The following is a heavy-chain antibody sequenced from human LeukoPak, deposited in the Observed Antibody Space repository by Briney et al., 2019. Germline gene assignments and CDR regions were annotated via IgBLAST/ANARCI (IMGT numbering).Heavy chain of an antibody. Sequence: ASVKVSCKASGGTFSSYAISWVRQAPGQGLEWMGRIIPIFGTANYAQKFQGRVTITTDESTSTAYMELSSLRSEDTAVYYCARAKGDYVVDWFDPWGQGTLVTVSS. D-gene: IGHD4-17*01. J-gene: IGHJ5*02. V-gene: IGHV1-69*05. CDR1: GGTFSSYA. CDR2: IIPIFGTA. CDR3: ARAKGDYVVDWFDP.